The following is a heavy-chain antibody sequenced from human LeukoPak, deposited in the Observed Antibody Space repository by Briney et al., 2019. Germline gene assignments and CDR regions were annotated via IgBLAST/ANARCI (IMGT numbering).Heavy chain of an antibody. CDR1: GYSFTSYW. CDR3: ARQERSSSWYEVKGIDY. CDR2: IYPGDSDT. J-gene: IGHJ3*01. Sequence: GESLKISCKGSGYSFTSYWIGWVRQMPGKGLEWMGIIYPGDSDTRYSPSFQGQVTISADKSISTAYLQWSSLKASDTAMYYCARQERSSSWYEVKGIDYWGQGTMVTVSS. D-gene: IGHD6-13*01. V-gene: IGHV5-51*01.